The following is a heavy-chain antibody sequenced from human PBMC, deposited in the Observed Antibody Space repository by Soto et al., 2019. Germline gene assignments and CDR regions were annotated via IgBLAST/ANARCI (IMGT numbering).Heavy chain of an antibody. Sequence: PSETLSLTCTVSGGSISSGGYYWSWIRQPPGKGLEWIGYIYYSGSTYYNPSLKSRVTISVDTSKNQFSLKLSSVTAADTAVYYCARGIVVVPAAIEAVDYWGQGTLVTVSS. D-gene: IGHD2-2*01. J-gene: IGHJ4*02. V-gene: IGHV4-30-4*01. CDR1: GGSISSGGYY. CDR2: IYYSGST. CDR3: ARGIVVVPAAIEAVDY.